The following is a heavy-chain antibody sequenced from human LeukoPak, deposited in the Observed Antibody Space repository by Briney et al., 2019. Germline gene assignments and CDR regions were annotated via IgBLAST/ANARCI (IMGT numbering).Heavy chain of an antibody. D-gene: IGHD2-21*02. CDR1: GGSISSSSYY. Sequence: SETLSLTCTVSGGSISSSSYYWGWIRQPPGKGLEWIGSIYYSGSTYYNPSLKSRVTISVDTSKNQFSLKLSSVTAADTAVYYCASRVHDLYYFDYWGQGTLVTVSS. CDR3: ASRVHDLYYFDY. CDR2: IYYSGST. V-gene: IGHV4-39*01. J-gene: IGHJ4*02.